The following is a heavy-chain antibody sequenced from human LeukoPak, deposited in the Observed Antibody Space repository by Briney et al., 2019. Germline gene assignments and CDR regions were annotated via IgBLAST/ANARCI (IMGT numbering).Heavy chain of an antibody. Sequence: SETLSLTCTVSGGSIIISNYYWAWIRQPPGKGLEWIGEIYHSGSTNYNPSLKSRVTISVDKSKNQFSLKLSSVTAADTAVYYCAREFYGDYSDYWGQGTLVTVSS. D-gene: IGHD4-17*01. CDR2: IYHSGST. CDR1: GGSIIISNYY. V-gene: IGHV4-39*07. CDR3: AREFYGDYSDY. J-gene: IGHJ4*02.